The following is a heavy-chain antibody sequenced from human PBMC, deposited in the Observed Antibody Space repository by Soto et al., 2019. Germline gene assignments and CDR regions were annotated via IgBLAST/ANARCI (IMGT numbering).Heavy chain of an antibody. CDR3: ACLYGDYSHYYFDY. D-gene: IGHD4-17*01. CDR2: ISGSGGST. CDR1: GFTFSSYA. V-gene: IGHV3-23*01. Sequence: PGGSLRLSCAASGFTFSSYAMSWVRQAPGKGLEWVSAISGSGGSTYYADSVKGRFTISRDNSKNTLYLQINRLRAEDTAVYYCACLYGDYSHYYFDYWGQGTLVTVSS. J-gene: IGHJ4*02.